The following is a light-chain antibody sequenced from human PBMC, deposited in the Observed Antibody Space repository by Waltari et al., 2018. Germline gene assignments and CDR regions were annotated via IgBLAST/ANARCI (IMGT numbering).Light chain of an antibody. V-gene: IGKV2-30*02. CDR2: KVS. J-gene: IGKJ3*01. CDR1: QSLVHSDGTTY. CDR3: MQGTHWPPFT. Sequence: VVVTQSPLSLPVTLGQPASISCRSSQSLVHSDGTTYLNWFQQRPGQSPRRLIYKVSNRDSGVPDRFSGSGSGTDFTLKISRVEAEDVGVYYCMQGTHWPPFTCGPGTKVDIK.